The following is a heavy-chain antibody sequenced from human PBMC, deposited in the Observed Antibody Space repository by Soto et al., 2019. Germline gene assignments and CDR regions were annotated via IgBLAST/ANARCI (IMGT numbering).Heavy chain of an antibody. J-gene: IGHJ3*02. CDR1: GFTFSSYA. CDR3: ARDWGDGDI. D-gene: IGHD3-16*01. V-gene: IGHV3-23*01. Sequence: PGGSLRLSCAASGFTFSSYAMSWVRQAPGKGLEWVSGISGRGGGTYYADSVKGRFTISRDNSKNTLYLQMNSLRAEDTAVYYCARDWGDGDIWGQGTMVPVAS. CDR2: ISGRGGGT.